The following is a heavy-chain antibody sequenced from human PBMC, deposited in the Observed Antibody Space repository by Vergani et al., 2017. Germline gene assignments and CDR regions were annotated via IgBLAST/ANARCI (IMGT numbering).Heavy chain of an antibody. V-gene: IGHV3-7*01. D-gene: IGHD6-13*01. CDR1: GFTFSNYW. CDR2: IKEDGSET. J-gene: IGHJ4*02. CDR3: ARLGLTASRREAPVFDY. Sequence: VHLVESGGGLVQPGGSLRLSCAASGFTFSNYWMSWVRQAPGKGLEWVANIKEDGSETFYVDSVMGRFTISRDNAKNSLYLQMNSLRAEDTAVYFCARLGLTASRREAPVFDYWGQGTLVTVSS.